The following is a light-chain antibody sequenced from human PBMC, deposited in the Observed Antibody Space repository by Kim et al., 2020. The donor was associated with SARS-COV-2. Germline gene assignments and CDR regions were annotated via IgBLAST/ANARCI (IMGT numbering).Light chain of an antibody. CDR3: QHYSSWPLA. J-gene: IGKJ4*01. V-gene: IGKV3-15*01. CDR2: RAS. Sequence: SVSPGERAGLSCRANQSISSDLAWYQQKPGQAPRLLVYRASTRATGIPARFSGSGSGTEFTLTISSLQSEDFAVYFCQHYSSWPLAFGGGTRVEI. CDR1: QSISSD.